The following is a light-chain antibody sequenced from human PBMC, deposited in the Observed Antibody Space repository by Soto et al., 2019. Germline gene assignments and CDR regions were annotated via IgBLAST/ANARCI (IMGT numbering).Light chain of an antibody. J-gene: IGLJ2*01. CDR1: SSNIGATYG. CDR2: GNT. Sequence: QSILTQPPSVSGAPGQRVTISCTGSSSNIGATYGVHWYRQLPGTAPKLLIYGNTNRPSGVPDRFSGSKSGTSASLAITGLQAEDEADYYCQSYDSSLSGSVFGGGTKLTVL. CDR3: QSYDSSLSGSV. V-gene: IGLV1-40*01.